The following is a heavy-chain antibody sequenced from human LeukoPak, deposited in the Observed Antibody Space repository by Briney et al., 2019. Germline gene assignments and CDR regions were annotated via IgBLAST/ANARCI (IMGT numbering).Heavy chain of an antibody. CDR1: GFTFSSYG. D-gene: IGHD6-6*01. J-gene: IGHJ4*02. CDR3: ASALSARQTNQFDY. CDR2: IWYDGSNK. Sequence: GRSLRLSCAASGFTFSSYGRHWVRQAPGKGLEWVAVIWYDGSNKYYADSVKGRFTISRDNSKNTLYLQMNSLRAEDTAVYYCASALSARQTNQFDYWGQGTLVTVSS. V-gene: IGHV3-33*01.